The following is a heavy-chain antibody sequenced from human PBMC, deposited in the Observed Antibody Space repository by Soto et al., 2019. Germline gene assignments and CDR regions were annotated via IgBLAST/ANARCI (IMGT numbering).Heavy chain of an antibody. Sequence: QLQLQESGPGLVKPSETLSLTCTVSGDSVSSSNYYWGWIRQPPGKGLEWIGSVYYSGSPYYNPSLKRRVPMAVDTSKNQCSLKLSSVTAADAAVYYCASHPTFSGWEYYFDYWGQGTPVTVSS. D-gene: IGHD6-19*01. V-gene: IGHV4-39*01. J-gene: IGHJ4*02. CDR3: ASHPTFSGWEYYFDY. CDR2: VYYSGSP. CDR1: GDSVSSSNYY.